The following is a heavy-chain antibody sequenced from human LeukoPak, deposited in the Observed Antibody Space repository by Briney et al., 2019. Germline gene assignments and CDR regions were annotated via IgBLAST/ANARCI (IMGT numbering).Heavy chain of an antibody. D-gene: IGHD4-11*01. CDR2: IWSDATEK. J-gene: IGHJ4*02. CDR1: GFTYSHYG. Sequence: PGGSLRLSCAASGFTYSHYGMHWVRQAPGKGLEWVAVIWSDATEKYYGDAVKGRFTISRDDSRNTLYLQMNSLRVEDTAVYYCARDAQRGFGYSNSLEYWGQGTLVTVSS. V-gene: IGHV3-33*08. CDR3: ARDAQRGFGYSNSLEY.